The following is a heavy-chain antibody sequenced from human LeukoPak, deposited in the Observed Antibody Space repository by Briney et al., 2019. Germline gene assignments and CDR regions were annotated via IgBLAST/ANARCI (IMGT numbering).Heavy chain of an antibody. CDR3: ANGERWLIPDY. CDR2: ITHSGGT. D-gene: IGHD6-19*01. CDR1: GGSFSGNY. V-gene: IGHV4-34*01. J-gene: IGHJ4*02. Sequence: SETLSLTCVVSGGSFSGNYWIWIRQPPGKGLEWIGEITHSGGTNYNPSLKSRVTISVDTSKNQFSLKMSSVTAADTAVYYCANGERWLIPDYWGQGTLVTVSP.